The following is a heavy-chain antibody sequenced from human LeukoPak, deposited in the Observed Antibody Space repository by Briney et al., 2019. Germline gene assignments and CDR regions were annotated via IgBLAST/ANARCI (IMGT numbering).Heavy chain of an antibody. D-gene: IGHD5-18*01. CDR1: GFTFSSYA. V-gene: IGHV3-30*04. CDR2: ISYDGSNK. J-gene: IGHJ4*02. CDR3: VKEAGYSYATN. Sequence: GGSLRLSCAASGFTFSSYAMHWVRQAPGKGLEWVAVISYDGSNKYYADSVKGRFTISRDNSKNTVYLQLNSLRAEDSAVYYCVKEAGYSYATNWGQGTLVTVSS.